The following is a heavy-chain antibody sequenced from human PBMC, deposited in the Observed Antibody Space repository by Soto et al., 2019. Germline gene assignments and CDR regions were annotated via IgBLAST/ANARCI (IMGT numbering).Heavy chain of an antibody. CDR3: TSSVDTAMVVRSNFDY. CDR1: GFTFSGSA. Sequence: GGSLRLSCAASGFTFSGSAMHWVRQASGKGLEWVGRIRSKANSYATAYAASVKGRFTISRDDSKNTAYLQMNSLKTEDTAVYYCTSSVDTAMVVRSNFDYWGQGTLVTVSS. CDR2: IRSKANSYAT. J-gene: IGHJ4*02. D-gene: IGHD5-18*01. V-gene: IGHV3-73*01.